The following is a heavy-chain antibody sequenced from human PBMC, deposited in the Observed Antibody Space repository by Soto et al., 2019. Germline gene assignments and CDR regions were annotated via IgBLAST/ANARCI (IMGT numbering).Heavy chain of an antibody. V-gene: IGHV4-59*12. D-gene: IGHD3-10*01. CDR1: GGSFSTYY. Sequence: QVQLQESGPGLAKASDTLSLTCTISGGSFSTYYWSWIRQPPGKGLEWIGFVSYDGTTNYNPSLKSRVTISLDTYKNAFSLELRSASAADTAVYYCARDRGSLTSGDGTVDIWGPGTMVTVSS. CDR3: ARDRGSLTSGDGTVDI. J-gene: IGHJ3*02. CDR2: VSYDGTT.